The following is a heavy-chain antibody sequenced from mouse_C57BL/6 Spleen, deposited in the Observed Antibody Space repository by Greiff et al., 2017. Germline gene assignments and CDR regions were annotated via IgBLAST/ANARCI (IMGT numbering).Heavy chain of an antibody. J-gene: IGHJ2*01. D-gene: IGHD1-1*01. CDR1: GYTFTSYW. V-gene: IGHV1-59*01. Sequence: QVQLQQPGAELVRPGTSVKLSCKASGYTFTSYWMHWVKQRPGQGLEWIGVIDPSDSYTNYHQKFKGKATLTVDTSSSTAYMQLSSLTSEDSAVYYCARRITTVVATYYFDYWGQGTTLTVSS. CDR3: ARRITTVVATYYFDY. CDR2: IDPSDSYT.